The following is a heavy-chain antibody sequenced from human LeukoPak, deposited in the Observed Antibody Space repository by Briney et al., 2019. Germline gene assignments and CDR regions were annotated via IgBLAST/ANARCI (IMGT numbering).Heavy chain of an antibody. Sequence: PSETLSLTCTVSGGSIGSYYWSWIRQPPEKGLEWIGYINYSGSTNYNPSLRGRVTVSVDTSKNQFSLKLSSVTAADTAVYYCARRTATGRFDPWGQGTLVTVSS. CDR3: ARRTATGRFDP. CDR2: INYSGST. J-gene: IGHJ5*02. V-gene: IGHV4-59*08. CDR1: GGSIGSYY. D-gene: IGHD1-1*01.